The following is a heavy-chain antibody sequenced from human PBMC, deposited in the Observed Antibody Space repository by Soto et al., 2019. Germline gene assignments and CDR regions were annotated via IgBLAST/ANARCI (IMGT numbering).Heavy chain of an antibody. J-gene: IGHJ5*02. D-gene: IGHD6-25*01. CDR3: ARDQLSSGLYVWFDP. CDR1: GGTIITYY. Sequence: PLVPQPVPWTVAGGTIITYYLSWIRKQPGKGLEWIGYIYYDGSTSYNPSLRSRVTISVDTSKNQFSLILSSVTSADTAVYYCARDQLSSGLYVWFDPWGQGTLVTVS. CDR2: IYYDGST. V-gene: IGHV4-59*01.